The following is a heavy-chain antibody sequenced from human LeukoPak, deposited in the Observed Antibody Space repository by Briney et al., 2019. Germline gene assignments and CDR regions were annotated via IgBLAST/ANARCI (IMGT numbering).Heavy chain of an antibody. CDR2: IYYSGST. Sequence: SETLSLTCTVSGGSVSDYYWGWIRQPPGKGLEWIGSIYYSGSTYYNPSLKSRVTISVDTSKNQFSLKLSSVTAADTAVYYCATTRSGAYFDYWGQGTLVTVSS. CDR1: GGSVSDYY. CDR3: ATTRSGAYFDY. J-gene: IGHJ4*02. D-gene: IGHD1-26*01. V-gene: IGHV4-39*07.